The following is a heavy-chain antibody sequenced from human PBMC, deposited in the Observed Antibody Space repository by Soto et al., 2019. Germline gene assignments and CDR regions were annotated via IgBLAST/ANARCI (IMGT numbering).Heavy chain of an antibody. Sequence: QVQLQESGPGLVKPSETLSLTCTVSGGSISSYYWSWIRQPPGKGLEWIGYIHYSGSTNYNPSLKSRVTISVAPSNNQFSLKLSSVTAAATAVYYCARRWGAAFDYWGQGTLVTVSS. J-gene: IGHJ4*02. D-gene: IGHD1-26*01. CDR2: IHYSGST. CDR1: GGSISSYY. CDR3: ARRWGAAFDY. V-gene: IGHV4-59*08.